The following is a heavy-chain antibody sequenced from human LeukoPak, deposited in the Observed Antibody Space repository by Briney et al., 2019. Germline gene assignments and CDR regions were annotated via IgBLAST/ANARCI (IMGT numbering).Heavy chain of an antibody. CDR1: GSTFSRYG. Sequence: GGSLRLSCSASGSTFSRYGMHWVRQAPGKGLEYVSGISSNGGSTYYADSVKGRFTISRDNSKNTLYLQMSSLRAEDAAVYHCRVVIILDYWGQGTLVTVSS. CDR2: ISSNGGST. J-gene: IGHJ4*02. V-gene: IGHV3-64D*09. CDR3: RVVIILDY. D-gene: IGHD3-3*01.